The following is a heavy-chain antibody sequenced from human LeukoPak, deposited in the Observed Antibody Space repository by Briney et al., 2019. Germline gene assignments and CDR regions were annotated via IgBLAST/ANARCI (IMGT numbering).Heavy chain of an antibody. V-gene: IGHV4-4*07. J-gene: IGHJ4*02. Sequence: SETLSLTCTVSGGSISSYYWGWIRQPAGKGLEWIGSIYTSGSTNYNPSLKSRVTMSVDTSKNQFSLKLSSVTAADTAVYYCARTTIFGVVIFFDYWGQGTLVTVSS. CDR2: IYTSGST. CDR1: GGSISSYY. CDR3: ARTTIFGVVIFFDY. D-gene: IGHD3-3*01.